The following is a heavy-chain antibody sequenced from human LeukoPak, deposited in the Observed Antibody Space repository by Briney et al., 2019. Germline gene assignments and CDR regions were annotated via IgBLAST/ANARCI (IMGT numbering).Heavy chain of an antibody. D-gene: IGHD5-18*01. Sequence: SETLSLTCTVSGGSISSHYWSWIRQPPGKGLEWIGYFYYSGSTHYNPSLKSRVTTSVDTSNNQFTLNLSSVTAADTALYYCARRGEGYSYGSFGLDVWGQGTTVTVYS. CDR3: ARRGEGYSYGSFGLDV. CDR1: GGSISSHY. J-gene: IGHJ6*02. CDR2: FYYSGST. V-gene: IGHV4-59*08.